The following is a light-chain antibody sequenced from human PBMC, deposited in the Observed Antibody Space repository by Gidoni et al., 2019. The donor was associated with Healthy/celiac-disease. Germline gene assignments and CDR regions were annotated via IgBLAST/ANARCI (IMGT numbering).Light chain of an antibody. Sequence: EIVLTQSPATLSLSPGERATLSCRASQSVSSYLAWYQHKPGQAPRFLIYDASNRATGIPARFSGSGSGTDFTLTISCLEPEDFAVYYCQQRSNWPPTFGQGTKVEIK. V-gene: IGKV3-11*01. CDR2: DAS. CDR1: QSVSSY. CDR3: QQRSNWPPT. J-gene: IGKJ1*01.